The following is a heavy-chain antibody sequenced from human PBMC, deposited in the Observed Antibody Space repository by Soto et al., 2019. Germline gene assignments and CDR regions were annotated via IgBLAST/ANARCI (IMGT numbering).Heavy chain of an antibody. D-gene: IGHD3-9*01. CDR1: GGSISSYY. CDR2: IYYSGST. Sequence: QVQLQESGPGLVKPSETLSLTCTVSGGSISSYYWSWIRQPPGKGLEWIGYIYYSGSTNYNPSLKRRVNISVNTSKNQFSLKLSSVTAADTAVYYCARDAYYDSLTGSRINPYYMDVWGKGTTVTVSS. CDR3: ARDAYYDSLTGSRINPYYMDV. V-gene: IGHV4-59*01. J-gene: IGHJ6*03.